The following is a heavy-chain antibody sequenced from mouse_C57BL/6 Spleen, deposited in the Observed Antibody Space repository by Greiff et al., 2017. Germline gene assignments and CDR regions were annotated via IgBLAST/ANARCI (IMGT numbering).Heavy chain of an antibody. CDR3: ARHNYDSFDY. V-gene: IGHV5-6*01. CDR1: GFTFSSYG. J-gene: IGHJ2*01. CDR2: ISSGGSYP. D-gene: IGHD2-4*01. Sequence: EVKLMESGGDLVKPGGSLKLSCAASGFTFSSYGLSWVRQTPDKRLEWVATISSGGSYPYYPDSVKGRFTISRDNAKNTLYLQMSSLKSEDTAMYYCARHNYDSFDYWGQGTTLTVSS.